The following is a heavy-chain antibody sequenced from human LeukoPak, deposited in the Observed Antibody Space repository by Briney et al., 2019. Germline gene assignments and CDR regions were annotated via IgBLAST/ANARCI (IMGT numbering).Heavy chain of an antibody. Sequence: PSETLSLTCTVSGGSISSYYWSWIRQPAGKGLEWIGRIYSSGSTNYNPSLKSRVTMSVDTSKNQFSLNLSSVTAADPAVYYCARDGVGYGVNFDYWGQGTLVTVSS. D-gene: IGHD4-17*01. CDR2: IYSSGST. J-gene: IGHJ4*02. V-gene: IGHV4-4*07. CDR1: GGSISSYY. CDR3: ARDGVGYGVNFDY.